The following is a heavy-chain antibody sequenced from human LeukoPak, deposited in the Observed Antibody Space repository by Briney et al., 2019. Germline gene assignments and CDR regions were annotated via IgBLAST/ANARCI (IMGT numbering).Heavy chain of an antibody. Sequence: GGSLRLSCAASGFTFSSYWMNWARQAPGKGLEWVASINHNGNVNYYVDSVKGRFTISRDNAKNSLYLQMNSLRAEDTAVYYCAKTRPLDSSSWSHGDYWGQGTLVTVSS. V-gene: IGHV3-7*03. CDR1: GFTFSSYW. CDR2: INHNGNVN. CDR3: AKTRPLDSSSWSHGDY. J-gene: IGHJ4*02. D-gene: IGHD6-13*01.